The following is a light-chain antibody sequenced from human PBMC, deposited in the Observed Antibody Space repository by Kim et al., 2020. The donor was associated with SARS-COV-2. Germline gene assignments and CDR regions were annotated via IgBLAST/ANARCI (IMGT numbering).Light chain of an antibody. V-gene: IGKV1-39*01. CDR1: QPISNY. Sequence: AVGDRVTITCRASQPISNYLNWYQQKPGKAPNRLIFVGSSLHTGVPSRFSGSGSGTDFTLTINNLQLEDFATYYCQQTYSTPPVTFGQGTRLEIK. CDR2: VGS. CDR3: QQTYSTPPVT. J-gene: IGKJ5*01.